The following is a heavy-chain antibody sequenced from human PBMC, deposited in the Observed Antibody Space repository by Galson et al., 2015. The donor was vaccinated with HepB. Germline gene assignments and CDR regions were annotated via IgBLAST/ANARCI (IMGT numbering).Heavy chain of an antibody. CDR2: IWYDGTNK. Sequence: SLRLSCAASGFTFSNYGMHWVRQAPGKGLEWVAVIWYDGTNKYYADSVKGRFTISRDNSQNTLYMQTSSLRPVDTAVYYCTRDSFYFDYRGGPDYWGRGTLVTVSA. CDR3: TRDSFYFDYRGGPDY. CDR1: GFTFSNYG. D-gene: IGHD2-15*01. V-gene: IGHV3-33*01. J-gene: IGHJ4*02.